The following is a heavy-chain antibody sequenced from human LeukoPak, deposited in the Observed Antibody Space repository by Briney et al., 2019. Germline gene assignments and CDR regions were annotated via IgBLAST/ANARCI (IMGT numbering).Heavy chain of an antibody. Sequence: PGGSLRLSCAAPGFTYSSYAMSWVRPAPGKGLGWVSAVSGSGGTTYYADSVKGRFTIARDNSKNTLYLQMNSLRAEDTAVYYCAKVVYLALPNIGDYWGQGTLVTVPS. CDR1: GFTYSSYA. D-gene: IGHD1-14*01. J-gene: IGHJ4*02. CDR2: VSGSGGTT. V-gene: IGHV3-23*01. CDR3: AKVVYLALPNIGDY.